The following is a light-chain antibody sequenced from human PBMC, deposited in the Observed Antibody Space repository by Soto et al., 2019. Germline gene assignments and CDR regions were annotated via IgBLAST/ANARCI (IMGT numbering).Light chain of an antibody. J-gene: IGKJ1*01. CDR1: QSVSNNY. V-gene: IGKV3-20*01. CDR2: GAS. Sequence: EIGLTQSPSTLSLSPGERATLFCRASQSVSNNYFAWYQQKPGQAPRLLIYGASNSATGIPNRFSGSGSGTDFTLTISRLEPEDFAVYYCQQYGSSGTFGQGTKVDIK. CDR3: QQYGSSGT.